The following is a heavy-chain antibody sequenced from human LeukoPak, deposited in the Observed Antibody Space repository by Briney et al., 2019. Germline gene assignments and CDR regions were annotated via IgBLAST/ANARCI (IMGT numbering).Heavy chain of an antibody. Sequence: PGGSLRLSCAASGFTFSNYWMSWVRQAPGKGLEWVANIKEDGRQKYYVDSVRGRFTISRDNAKNSLYLQMNSLRAEDTAVYYCTRDPYDFGGQGTLVTVSS. V-gene: IGHV3-7*01. CDR3: TRDPYDF. D-gene: IGHD3-3*01. CDR2: IKEDGRQK. CDR1: GFTFSNYW. J-gene: IGHJ4*02.